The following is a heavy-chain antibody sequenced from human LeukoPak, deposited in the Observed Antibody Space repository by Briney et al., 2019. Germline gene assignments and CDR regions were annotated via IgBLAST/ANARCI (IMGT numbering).Heavy chain of an antibody. CDR3: ARHRFGELLHFDL. D-gene: IGHD3-10*01. V-gene: IGHV4-39*01. CDR1: GGSISSSSYY. CDR2: IYYSGST. Sequence: SGTLSLTCTVSGGSISSSSYYWGWIRQPPGRGLEWIGSIYYSGSTYYNPSLKSRVTISVDTSKNQFSLKLSSVTAADTAVYHCARHRFGELLHFDLWGRGTLVTVSS. J-gene: IGHJ2*01.